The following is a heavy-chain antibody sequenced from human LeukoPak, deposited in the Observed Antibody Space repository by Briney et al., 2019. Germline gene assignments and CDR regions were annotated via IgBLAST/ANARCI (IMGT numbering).Heavy chain of an antibody. CDR1: GGSFSGCY. V-gene: IGHV4-34*01. D-gene: IGHD2-21*02. Sequence: SETLSLTCAVYGGSFSGCYWSWIRQPPGKGLEWIGSNYYSGSTYYNPSLKSRVTISVGTSKNQFSMKLSSVTAADTAVYYCARDAEGDCGGDCYFGYWGQGTLVTVSS. J-gene: IGHJ4*02. CDR2: NYYSGST. CDR3: ARDAEGDCGGDCYFGY.